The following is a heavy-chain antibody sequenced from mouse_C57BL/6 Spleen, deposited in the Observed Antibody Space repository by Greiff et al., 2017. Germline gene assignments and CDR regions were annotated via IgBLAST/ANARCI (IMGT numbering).Heavy chain of an antibody. V-gene: IGHV5-17*01. Sequence: DVHLVESGGGLVKPGGSLKLSCAASGFTFSDYGMHWVRQAPEKGLEWVAYISSGSSTIYYADTVKGRFTISRDNAKNTLFLQMTSLRSEDTAMYYCARRYYCNPYYFDHWGQGTTLTVSS. CDR3: ARRYYCNPYYFDH. CDR2: ISSGSSTI. J-gene: IGHJ2*01. D-gene: IGHD1-1*01. CDR1: GFTFSDYG.